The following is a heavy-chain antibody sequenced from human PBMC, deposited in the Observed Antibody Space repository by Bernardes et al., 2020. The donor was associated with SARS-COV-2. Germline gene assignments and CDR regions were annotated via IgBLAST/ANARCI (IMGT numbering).Heavy chain of an antibody. CDR2: ISGSGVST. CDR3: AKEIHYDFWSGYSYSDY. Sequence: GGSLRLFCAASGFTFSNYAMSWVRQAPGKGLEWVSAISGSGVSTYYTDSVKGRFTISRDNSKNTLYLQMNSLRAEDAAVYSCAKEIHYDFWSGYSYSDYWGQGTLVTVSS. CDR1: GFTFSNYA. D-gene: IGHD3-3*01. V-gene: IGHV3-23*01. J-gene: IGHJ4*02.